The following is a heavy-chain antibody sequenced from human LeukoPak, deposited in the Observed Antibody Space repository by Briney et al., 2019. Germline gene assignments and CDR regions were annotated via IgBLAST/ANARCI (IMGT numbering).Heavy chain of an antibody. J-gene: IGHJ6*02. CDR2: ISAYNGRT. CDR3: ARDQLRYYGSNNYYSDMDF. V-gene: IGHV1-18*01. CDR1: GYTFTSYP. D-gene: IGHD3-10*01. Sequence: ASVKDSCKASGYTFTSYPIAWVRQAPGQGLEWMGWISAYNGRTNYARKFRGRVTMTTDISTNTGYMELRSLRSDDTAVYFCARDQLRYYGSNNYYSDMDFWGQGTTVTVSS.